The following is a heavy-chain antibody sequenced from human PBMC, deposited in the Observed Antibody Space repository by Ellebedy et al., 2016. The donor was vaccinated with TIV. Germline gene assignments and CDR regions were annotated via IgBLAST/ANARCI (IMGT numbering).Heavy chain of an antibody. V-gene: IGHV1-18*04. Sequence: ASVKVSCXTSGFDFATFGFTWVRQAPGQGLEWMGWINAYRGNTNYAEKFQGRVTVTTDTSTSTAYMELTSLTSEDTAIYFCARGKNWFDSWGQGTVVTVSS. J-gene: IGHJ5*01. CDR3: ARGKNWFDS. CDR1: GFDFATFG. CDR2: INAYRGNT.